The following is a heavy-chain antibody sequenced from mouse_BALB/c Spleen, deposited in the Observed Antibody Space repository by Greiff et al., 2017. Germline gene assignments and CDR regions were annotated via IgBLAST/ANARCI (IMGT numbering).Heavy chain of an antibody. V-gene: IGHV1-14*01. Sequence: EVQGVESGPELVKPGASVKMSCKASGYTFTSYVMHWVKQKPGQGLEWIGYINPYNDGTKYNEKFKGKATLTSDKSSSTAYMELSSLTSEDSAVYYCARGRDYFDYWGQGTTLTVSS. CDR3: ARGRDYFDY. CDR2: INPYNDGT. J-gene: IGHJ2*01. CDR1: GYTFTSYV.